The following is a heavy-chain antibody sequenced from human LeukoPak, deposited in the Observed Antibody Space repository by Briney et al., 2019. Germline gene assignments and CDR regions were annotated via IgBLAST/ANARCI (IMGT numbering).Heavy chain of an antibody. V-gene: IGHV4-59*12. CDR1: GGSISSYY. D-gene: IGHD5-18*01. CDR3: AREGRYRYGYNEYHLYMDI. J-gene: IGHJ6*03. Sequence: SETLSLTCTVSGGSISSYYWSWIRQPPGKGLEWIGYIYYSGSTNYNPSLKSRVTISVDTPKNQFSLKLSSVTAAETAVYYCAREGRYRYGYNEYHLYMDIWGKGTTVTVSS. CDR2: IYYSGST.